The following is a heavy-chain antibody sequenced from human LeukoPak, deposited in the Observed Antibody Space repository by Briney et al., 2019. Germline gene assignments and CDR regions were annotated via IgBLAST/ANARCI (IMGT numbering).Heavy chain of an antibody. CDR2: IYYSGST. CDR3: ARDIDSSGYQFDY. Sequence: SETLSLTCTVSGGSISSGGYYWSWIRQHPGKGLEWIGYIYYSGSTYYNPSLKGRVTISVDTSKNQFSLKLSSVTAADTAVYYCARDIDSSGYQFDYWGQGTLVTVSS. J-gene: IGHJ4*02. V-gene: IGHV4-31*03. D-gene: IGHD3-22*01. CDR1: GGSISSGGYY.